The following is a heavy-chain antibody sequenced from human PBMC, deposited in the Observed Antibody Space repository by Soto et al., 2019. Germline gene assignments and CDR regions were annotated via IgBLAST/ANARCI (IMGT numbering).Heavy chain of an antibody. J-gene: IGHJ6*02. CDR1: GGSISSGDYY. V-gene: IGHV4-39*07. D-gene: IGHD3-3*01. CDR2: INHSGST. Sequence: SETLSLTCIVSGGSISSGDYYWSWIRQPPGKGLEWIGEINHSGSTNYNPSLKSRVTISVDTSKNQFSLKLSSVTAADTAVYYCARGGYDFWSGYQVYYYYYGMDVWGQGTTVTVSS. CDR3: ARGGYDFWSGYQVYYYYYGMDV.